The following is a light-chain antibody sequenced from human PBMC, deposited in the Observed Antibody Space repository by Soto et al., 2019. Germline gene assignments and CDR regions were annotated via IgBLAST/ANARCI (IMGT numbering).Light chain of an antibody. CDR3: RSYAGSNVV. CDR2: EVS. Sequence: QSALTQPPSASGSPGQSVTISCTGTSSDVGGYNYVSWYQQHPGKAPKLMIYEVSKRPSGVPDRFSGSKSGNTASLTVSGLQAEDEADYYCRSYAGSNVVFGGGTKLTVL. J-gene: IGLJ2*01. CDR1: SSDVGGYNY. V-gene: IGLV2-8*01.